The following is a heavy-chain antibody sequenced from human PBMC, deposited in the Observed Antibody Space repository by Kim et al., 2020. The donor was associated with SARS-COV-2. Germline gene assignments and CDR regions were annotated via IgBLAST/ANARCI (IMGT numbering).Heavy chain of an antibody. Sequence: GGSLRLSCAASGFTFSSYAMHWVRQAPGKGLEWVAVISYDASNKYYADSVKGRFTISRDNSKNTLYLQMNSLRAEDTAVYYCARDGVAVAGIFDYWGQGTLVTVSS. V-gene: IGHV3-30-3*01. CDR1: GFTFSSYA. CDR3: ARDGVAVAGIFDY. D-gene: IGHD6-19*01. CDR2: ISYDASNK. J-gene: IGHJ4*02.